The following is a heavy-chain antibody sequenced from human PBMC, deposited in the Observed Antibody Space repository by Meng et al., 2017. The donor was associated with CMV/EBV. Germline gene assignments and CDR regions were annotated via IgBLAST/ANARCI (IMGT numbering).Heavy chain of an antibody. CDR3: AGHHGSIAVAGTPPYSDYYYGMDV. CDR2: IIPILGIA. J-gene: IGHJ6*02. Sequence: SVKVSCKASGGTFSSYAISWVRQAPGQGLEWMGGIIPILGIANYAQKFQGRVTITADKSTSTAYMELSSLRSEDTAVYYCAGHHGSIAVAGTPPYSDYYYGMDVWGQGTTVTVSS. V-gene: IGHV1-69*10. CDR1: GGTFSSYA. D-gene: IGHD6-19*01.